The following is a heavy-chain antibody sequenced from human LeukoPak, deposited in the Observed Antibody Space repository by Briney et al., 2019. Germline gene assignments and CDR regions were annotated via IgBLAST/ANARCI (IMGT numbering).Heavy chain of an antibody. CDR1: GXSISSSVYY. Sequence: SETLSLTCTVSGXSISSSVYYWGWIRQPPGKGLEWIGSIYYTGATYYSPSLKSRLTISLDTSENHFSLKLSSVTAADTAVYYCARQGDGGYSYGNFDSWGQGTLVAVSS. CDR3: ARQGDGGYSYGNFDS. D-gene: IGHD5-18*01. V-gene: IGHV4-39*01. J-gene: IGHJ4*02. CDR2: IYYTGAT.